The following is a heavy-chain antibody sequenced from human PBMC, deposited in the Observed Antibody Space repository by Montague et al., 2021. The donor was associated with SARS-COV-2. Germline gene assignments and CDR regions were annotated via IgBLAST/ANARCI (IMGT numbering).Heavy chain of an antibody. Sequence: SETLSLTCNVPGGSIRNYYWSWIRQPAGKGLEWIGRINSSGSINYNPSLKTRITLSVDTSKNQLSLRLNSVTAADTAVYYCARNPGEYYGMDVWGQGTTVTVSS. D-gene: IGHD3-16*01. CDR2: INSSGSI. J-gene: IGHJ6*02. V-gene: IGHV4-4*07. CDR3: ARNPGEYYGMDV. CDR1: GGSIRNYY.